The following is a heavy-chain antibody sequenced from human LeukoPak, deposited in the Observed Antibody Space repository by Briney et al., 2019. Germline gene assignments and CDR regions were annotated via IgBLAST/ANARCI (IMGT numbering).Heavy chain of an antibody. V-gene: IGHV3-20*04. CDR2: INWNGGST. Sequence: GGSLRLSCAASGFTFDDYGLSWVRQAPGKGLEWVSGINWNGGSTGYADSVKGRFTISRDNAKNSLYLQMNRLRAEDTAFYYCAKDRGAYYDILSGYHNWFDPWGQGTLVTVSS. J-gene: IGHJ5*02. CDR3: AKDRGAYYDILSGYHNWFDP. D-gene: IGHD3-9*01. CDR1: GFTFDDYG.